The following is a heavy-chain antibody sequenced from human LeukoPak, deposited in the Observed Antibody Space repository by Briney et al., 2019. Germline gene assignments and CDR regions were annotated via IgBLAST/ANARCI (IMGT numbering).Heavy chain of an antibody. CDR2: FYYSGIT. CDR3: ARHTPTVTTAFFDP. V-gene: IGHV4-39*01. CDR1: GGSISTSSYY. J-gene: IGHJ5*02. D-gene: IGHD4-17*01. Sequence: SETLSLTCTVSGGSISTSSYYWGWIRQPPGKGLEWIGSFYYSGITYYNPSLKSRITISVDTSKNQFSLKLSSVTVADTAVYYCARHTPTVTTAFFDPWGQGTLVTVSS.